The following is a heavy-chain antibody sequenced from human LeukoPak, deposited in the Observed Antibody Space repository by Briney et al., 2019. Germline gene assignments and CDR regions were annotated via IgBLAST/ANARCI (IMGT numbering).Heavy chain of an antibody. Sequence: PSETLSLTCTVSGGSISSYYWSWIRQPPGKGLEWIGYIYYSGSTNYNPSLKSRVTISVDTSKNQFSLKLSSVTAADTAVYYCARDAGYRGSTVVPAAHFGYWGQGTLVTVSS. V-gene: IGHV4-59*01. CDR3: ARDAGYRGSTVVPAAHFGY. J-gene: IGHJ4*02. CDR2: IYYSGST. D-gene: IGHD2-2*01. CDR1: GGSISSYY.